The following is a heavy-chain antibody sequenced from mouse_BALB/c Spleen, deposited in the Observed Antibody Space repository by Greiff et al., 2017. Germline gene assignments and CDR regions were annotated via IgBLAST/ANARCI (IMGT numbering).Heavy chain of an antibody. J-gene: IGHJ4*01. D-gene: IGHD1-1*01. V-gene: IGHV5-12-1*01. Sequence: EVMLVESGGGLVKPGGSLKLSCAASGFAFSSYDMSWVRQTPGKRLEWVAYISSGGGSTYYPDTVKGRFTISRDNAKNTLYLQMSSLKSEDTAMYYCARLLRNYYAMDYWGQGTSVTVSS. CDR3: ARLLRNYYAMDY. CDR1: GFAFSSYD. CDR2: ISSGGGST.